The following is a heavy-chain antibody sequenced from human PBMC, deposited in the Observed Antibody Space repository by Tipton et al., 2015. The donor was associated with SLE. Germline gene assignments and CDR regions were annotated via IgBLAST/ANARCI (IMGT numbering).Heavy chain of an antibody. D-gene: IGHD2-8*02. CDR1: GFTFSSYG. CDR2: IRSIGSIT. V-gene: IGHV3-30*02. CDR3: AKGGAAWCFDY. J-gene: IGHJ4*02. Sequence: GSLRLSCAASGFTFSSYGMPWVRQAPGKGLERVAFIRSIGSITYYSDSVKGRFTISRDNSKNTLYLQMNSLRAEDTAVYYCAKGGAAWCFDYWGQGTLVTVSS.